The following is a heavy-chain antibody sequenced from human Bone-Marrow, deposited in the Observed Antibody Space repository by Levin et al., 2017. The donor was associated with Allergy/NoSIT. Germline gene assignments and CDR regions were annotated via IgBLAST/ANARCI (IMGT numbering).Heavy chain of an antibody. D-gene: IGHD6-19*01. Sequence: QAGESLKISCAASGFTFNDYTMHWVRQAPQRGLEWVSLISWDASTTYYADSVRGRFTISRDNSKNALYLQMNSLTTEDTALYYCAKDLSPRIAVTGNIEYWGQGTLVTVSS. V-gene: IGHV3-43*01. J-gene: IGHJ4*02. CDR2: ISWDASTT. CDR3: AKDLSPRIAVTGNIEY. CDR1: GFTFNDYT.